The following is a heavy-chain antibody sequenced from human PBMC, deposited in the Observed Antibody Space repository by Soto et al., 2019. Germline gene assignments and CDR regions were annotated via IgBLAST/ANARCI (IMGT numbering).Heavy chain of an antibody. Sequence: QVQLVESGGGVVQPGRSLRLSCAASGFTFSSYGMHWVRQAPGKGLEWVAVISYDGSNKYYADSVKGRFTISRDNSKNTLYLQMNSLRAEDTAVYYCAKDRTTGIVFSPYLDYWGQGTLVTVSS. CDR2: ISYDGSNK. CDR1: GFTFSSYG. V-gene: IGHV3-30*18. CDR3: AKDRTTGIVFSPYLDY. D-gene: IGHD3-22*01. J-gene: IGHJ4*02.